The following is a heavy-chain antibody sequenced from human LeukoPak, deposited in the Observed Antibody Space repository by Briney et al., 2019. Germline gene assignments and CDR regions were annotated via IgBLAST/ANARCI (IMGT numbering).Heavy chain of an antibody. V-gene: IGHV3-53*01. Sequence: GGSLRLSCAGSGLSFNTYWMSWVRQAPGKGLERVSLIYSSGSTYYADSVKGRFTISRDNSKDTLYLQMNSLRAEDTAVYYCARRAGGYSHPYDYWGQGTLVTVSS. CDR1: GLSFNTYW. CDR3: ARRAGGYSHPYDY. J-gene: IGHJ4*02. D-gene: IGHD4-23*01. CDR2: IYSSGST.